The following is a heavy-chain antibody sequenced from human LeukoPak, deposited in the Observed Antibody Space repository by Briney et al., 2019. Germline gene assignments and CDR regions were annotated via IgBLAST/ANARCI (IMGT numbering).Heavy chain of an antibody. Sequence: VASVKVSCKASGYTFTSYYMHWVRQAPGQGFEWMGIINPSGGSTSYAQKFQGRVTMTRDTSTSTVYMELSSLRSEDTAVYYCARGRVVVVAATNWFDPSRQGTLVTVSS. J-gene: IGHJ5*02. CDR1: GYTFTSYY. D-gene: IGHD2-15*01. CDR2: INPSGGST. V-gene: IGHV1-46*01. CDR3: ARGRVVVVAATNWFDP.